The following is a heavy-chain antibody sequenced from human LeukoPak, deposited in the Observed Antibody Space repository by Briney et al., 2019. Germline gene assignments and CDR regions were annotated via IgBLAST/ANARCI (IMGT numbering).Heavy chain of an antibody. J-gene: IGHJ4*02. CDR3: ARGNFGYSYGYFDY. D-gene: IGHD5-18*01. CDR1: GGSFSGYY. CDR2: INHSGST. Sequence: SETLSLTCAVYGGSFSGYYWSWIRQPPGKGLEWIGEINHSGSTNYNPSLKSRVTISVDTSKNQFSLKLSSLTAADTAVYYCARGNFGYSYGYFDYWGQGTLVTVSS. V-gene: IGHV4-34*01.